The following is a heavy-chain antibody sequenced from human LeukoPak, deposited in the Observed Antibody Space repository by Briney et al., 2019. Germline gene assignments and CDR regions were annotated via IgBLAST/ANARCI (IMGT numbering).Heavy chain of an antibody. CDR3: ARHQGEMATITQQCPPLDY. Sequence: ASVKVSCKASGYTFTSYYMHWVRQAPGQGLEWMGIINPSGGSTSYAQKFQGRVTMTRDTSTSTVYMELSSLRSEDTAVYYCARHQGEMATITQQCPPLDYWGQGTLVTVSS. CDR2: INPSGGST. J-gene: IGHJ4*02. D-gene: IGHD5-24*01. V-gene: IGHV1-46*01. CDR1: GYTFTSYY.